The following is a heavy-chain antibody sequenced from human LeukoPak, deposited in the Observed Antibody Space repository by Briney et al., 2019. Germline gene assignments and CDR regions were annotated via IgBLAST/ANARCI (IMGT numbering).Heavy chain of an antibody. CDR2: ISSSGSTI. D-gene: IGHD3-22*01. CDR3: ARDAIMDSSYRDWFDP. V-gene: IGHV3-11*01. Sequence: GGSLRLSCAASGFTFSDYYMRWIRPAPGKGLEWVSYISSSGSTIYYADSVKGRFTIPRDNAKNSLYLQMNSLRAEDTAVYYCARDAIMDSSYRDWFDPWGQGTLVTVSS. J-gene: IGHJ5*02. CDR1: GFTFSDYY.